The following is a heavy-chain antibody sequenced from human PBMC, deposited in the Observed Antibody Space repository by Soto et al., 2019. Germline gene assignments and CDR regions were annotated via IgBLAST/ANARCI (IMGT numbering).Heavy chain of an antibody. CDR1: GYHFTAYG. V-gene: IGHV1-18*01. D-gene: IGHD3-22*01. Sequence: QVQLVQSGPEVKMPGASVKVSCKTSGYHFTAYGLAWLRQAPGQRPEWMGWVSTNNADTNYAEKLQGRVPMTTDKSTTTTYMELRSLRSDDTAVYYCARELNTDSSAYYSFAYWGQGTLVTVSS. CDR3: ARELNTDSSAYYSFAY. CDR2: VSTNNADT. J-gene: IGHJ4*02.